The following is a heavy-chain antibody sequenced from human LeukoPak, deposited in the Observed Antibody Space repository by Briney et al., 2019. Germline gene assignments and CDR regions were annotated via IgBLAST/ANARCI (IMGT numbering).Heavy chain of an antibody. D-gene: IGHD2-2*01. CDR1: GGSISSGGYS. V-gene: IGHV4-30-2*01. J-gene: IGHJ4*02. CDR3: AREGYCSSTSCYGYFDY. Sequence: PSETLSLTCAVSGGSISSGGYSWSWIRQPPGKGLEWIGYIYHSGSTCYNPSLKSRVTISVDRSKNQFSLKLSSVTATDTAVYYCAREGYCSSTSCYGYFDYWGQGTLVTVSS. CDR2: IYHSGST.